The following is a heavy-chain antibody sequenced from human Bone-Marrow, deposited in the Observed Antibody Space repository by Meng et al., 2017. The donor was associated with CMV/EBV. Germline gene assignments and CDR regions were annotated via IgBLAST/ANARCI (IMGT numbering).Heavy chain of an antibody. V-gene: IGHV3-7*01. J-gene: IGHJ4*02. Sequence: GESLKISCAASGFTFSSYWMSWVRQAPGKGLEWVANIKQDGSEKYYVDSVKGRFTISRDNAKNSLYLQMNSLRAEDTAVYYCARDLGHGWSSYFDYWGQGTRVTVSS. CDR3: ARDLGHGWSSYFDY. D-gene: IGHD6-19*01. CDR1: GFTFSSYW. CDR2: IKQDGSEK.